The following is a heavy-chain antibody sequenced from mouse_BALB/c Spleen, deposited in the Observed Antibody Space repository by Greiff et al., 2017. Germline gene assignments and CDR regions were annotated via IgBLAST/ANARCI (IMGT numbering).Heavy chain of an antibody. CDR3: TRQRTTVEVGYFDV. CDR1: GYTFTSYW. Sequence: EVQLQQSGTVLARPGASVKMSCMASGYTFTSYWMHWVKQRPGQGLEWIGAIYPGNSDTSYNQKFKGKAKLTAVTSTSTAYMELSSLTNEDSAVYYCTRQRTTVEVGYFDVWGAGTTVTVSS. J-gene: IGHJ1*01. D-gene: IGHD1-1*01. V-gene: IGHV1-5*01. CDR2: IYPGNSDT.